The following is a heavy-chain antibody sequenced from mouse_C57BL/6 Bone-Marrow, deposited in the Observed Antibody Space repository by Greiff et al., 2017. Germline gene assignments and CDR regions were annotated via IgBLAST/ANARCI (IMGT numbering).Heavy chain of an antibody. CDR1: GFNIKNSY. CDR3: ARKSLYCYGSSHAMDY. CDR2: IDPANGNT. D-gene: IGHD1-1*01. Sequence: EVQLQQSVAELVRPGASVKLSCTASGFNIKNSYMHWVKQRPEQGLEWIGRIDPANGNTKYDQKFQGKATITADTSSNTAYMQLSSLASEDTAIYYCARKSLYCYGSSHAMDYWGQGTSVTVSS. J-gene: IGHJ4*01. V-gene: IGHV14-3*01.